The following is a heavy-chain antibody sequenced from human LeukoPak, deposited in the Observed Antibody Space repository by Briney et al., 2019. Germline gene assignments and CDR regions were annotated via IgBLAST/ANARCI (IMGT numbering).Heavy chain of an antibody. CDR1: GGSISDYY. V-gene: IGHV4-59*08. D-gene: IGHD6-19*01. Sequence: SETLSLTCTVSGGSISDYYWSWIRLSPGTGLEWIGYMDYSGSAAYNPSLRGRVTISIDTSKKQFSLEVTSVTAADTAVYFCARRKRGSGGPFDSWGHGTLVTGSS. CDR2: MDYSGSA. CDR3: ARRKRGSGGPFDS. J-gene: IGHJ4*01.